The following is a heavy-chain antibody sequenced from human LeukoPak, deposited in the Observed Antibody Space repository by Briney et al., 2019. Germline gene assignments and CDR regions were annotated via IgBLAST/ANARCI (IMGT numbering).Heavy chain of an antibody. Sequence: AGSLTLSCAASGFTFETHAMHWVRQPPGKGLEWLAVISYDGNNKYNADSVKGRFTISRDNPKNTLYLQINSLRVEDTAMYYCARDQGYFGGFDYWGQGTLVTVSS. D-gene: IGHD1-26*01. CDR1: GFTFETHA. CDR2: ISYDGNNK. CDR3: ARDQGYFGGFDY. V-gene: IGHV3-30*01. J-gene: IGHJ4*02.